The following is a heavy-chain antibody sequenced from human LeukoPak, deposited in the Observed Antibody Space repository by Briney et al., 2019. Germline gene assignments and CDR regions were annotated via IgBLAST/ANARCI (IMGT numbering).Heavy chain of an antibody. J-gene: IGHJ5*02. CDR3: ARAGTMVRGARNWLDP. CDR2: INPNSGGT. CDR1: GYTFTGYY. V-gene: IGHV1-2*02. Sequence: ASVKVSCKASGYTFTGYYMHWVRQAPGQGLEWMGWINPNSGGTNYAQKFQGRVTMTRDTSISTAYMELSRLRSDDTAVYYCARAGTMVRGARNWLDPWGQGTLVTVSS. D-gene: IGHD3-10*01.